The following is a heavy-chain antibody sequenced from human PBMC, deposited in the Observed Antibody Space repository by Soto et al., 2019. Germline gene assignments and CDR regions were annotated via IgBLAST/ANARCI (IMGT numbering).Heavy chain of an antibody. CDR2: INHSGST. D-gene: IGHD2-15*01. J-gene: IGHJ5*02. V-gene: IGHV4-34*01. CDR1: GGSFSGYY. CDR3: ARGRRDIVVVVAAGWFDP. Sequence: NPSETLSLTCAVYGGSFSGYYWSWIRQPPGKGLEWIGEINHSGSTNYNPSLKSRVTISVDTSKNQFSLKLSSVTAADTAVYYCARGRRDIVVVVAAGWFDPWGQGTLVTVSS.